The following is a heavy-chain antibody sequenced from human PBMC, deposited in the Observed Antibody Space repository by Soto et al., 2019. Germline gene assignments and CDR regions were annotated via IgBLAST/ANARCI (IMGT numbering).Heavy chain of an antibody. J-gene: IGHJ4*02. CDR2: INASNGNT. D-gene: IGHD3-16*01. V-gene: IGHV1-3*01. Sequence: ASVKVSCKASGGTFSSYTIIWVRQAPGQGLEWMGRINASNGNTKYSQKFQGRVTITTDTSTSTAYMELSSLRSEDTAVYYCAREHLGELPDYWGQGTLVTVSS. CDR1: GGTFSSYT. CDR3: AREHLGELPDY.